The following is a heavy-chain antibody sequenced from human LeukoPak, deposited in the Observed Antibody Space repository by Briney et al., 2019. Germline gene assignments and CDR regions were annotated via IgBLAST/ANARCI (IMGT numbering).Heavy chain of an antibody. CDR2: IRYDGSNK. D-gene: IGHD3-10*01. CDR1: GFTFSIYG. CDR3: AKESSLLRGPTVIYYFDF. J-gene: IGHJ4*02. V-gene: IGHV3-30*02. Sequence: GGSLRLSCAASGFTFSIYGMHWVRQAPGKGLEWVAFIRYDGSNKYYADSVKGRFTISRDNSKNTLYLQMNSLRAEDTAIYYCAKESSLLRGPTVIYYFDFWGQGTLVTVSS.